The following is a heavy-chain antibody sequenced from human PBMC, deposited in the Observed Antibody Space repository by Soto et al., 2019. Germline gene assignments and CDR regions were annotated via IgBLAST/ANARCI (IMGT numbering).Heavy chain of an antibody. D-gene: IGHD2-8*01. CDR2: ISWNSGSI. Sequence: VQLVESGGGLVQPGRSLRLSCAASGFTFDDYAMHWVRQAPGKGLEWVSGISWNSGSIGYADSVKGRFTISRDNAKNSLYLQMNSLRAEDTALYYCAKDIGVYWGQGTLVTVSS. CDR1: GFTFDDYA. V-gene: IGHV3-9*01. J-gene: IGHJ4*02. CDR3: AKDIGVY.